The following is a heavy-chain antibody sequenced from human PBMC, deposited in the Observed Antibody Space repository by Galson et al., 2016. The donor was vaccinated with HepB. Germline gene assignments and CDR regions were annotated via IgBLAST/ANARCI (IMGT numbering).Heavy chain of an antibody. V-gene: IGHV1-18*04. D-gene: IGHD3-10*01. Sequence: SVKVSCKASGYTFTSYGISWVRQAPGQGLEWMGWTNSYNGNTNYAHKLQGRVTMTTDTSTSTAYMELRSLRSDDTAVYYCASHYGSGSSNWFDPWGQGTLVTVSS. J-gene: IGHJ5*02. CDR3: ASHYGSGSSNWFDP. CDR2: TNSYNGNT. CDR1: GYTFTSYG.